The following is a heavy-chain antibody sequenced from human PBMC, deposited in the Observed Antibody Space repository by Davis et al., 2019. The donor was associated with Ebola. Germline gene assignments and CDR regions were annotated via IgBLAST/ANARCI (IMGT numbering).Heavy chain of an antibody. D-gene: IGHD4-17*01. CDR1: GYTFTSYD. CDR3: ASGTTVTTGFDN. J-gene: IGHJ4*02. Sequence: AASVKVSCKASGYTFTSYDINWVRQATGQGLEWMGWMNPNSGNTGYAQKFQGRVTMTRDTSISTAYMELSSLRSDDTAVYYCASGTTVTTGFDNWGQGTLVTVSS. V-gene: IGHV1-8*01. CDR2: MNPNSGNT.